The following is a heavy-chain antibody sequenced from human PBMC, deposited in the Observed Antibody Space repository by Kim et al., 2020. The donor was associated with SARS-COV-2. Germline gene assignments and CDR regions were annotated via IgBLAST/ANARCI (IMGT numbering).Heavy chain of an antibody. CDR2: IWYDGSNK. J-gene: IGHJ6*02. CDR3: AKDLAAAGHVPLRYYYYGMDV. CDR1: GFTFSSYG. D-gene: IGHD6-13*01. Sequence: GGSLRLSCAASGFTFSSYGMHWVRQAPGKGLEWVAVIWYDGSNKYYADSVKGRFTISRDNSKNTLYLQMNSLRAEDTAVYYCAKDLAAAGHVPLRYYYYGMDVWGQGTTVTVSS. V-gene: IGHV3-33*06.